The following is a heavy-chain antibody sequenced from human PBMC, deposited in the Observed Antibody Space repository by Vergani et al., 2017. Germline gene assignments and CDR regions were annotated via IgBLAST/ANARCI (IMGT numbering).Heavy chain of an antibody. CDR2: ISWNSGAV. J-gene: IGHJ4*02. Sequence: EVDLVESGGGLAQPGGSLRLSCEASGITFWKFGMHWVRQGPGKGLEWVSGISWNSGAVDYADSVRGRFTISRDNAKNSLFLEMNSLRFEDTAVYYCARSYYASSGYYPFDYWGQGTLVTVSS. D-gene: IGHD3-22*01. V-gene: IGHV3-9*01. CDR3: ARSYYASSGYYPFDY. CDR1: GITFWKFG.